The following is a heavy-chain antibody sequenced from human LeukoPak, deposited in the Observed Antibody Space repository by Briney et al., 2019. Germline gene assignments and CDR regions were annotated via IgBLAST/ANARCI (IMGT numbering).Heavy chain of an antibody. CDR2: ILDEGSDN. D-gene: IGHD3-10*01. CDR1: GFTFRSCC. Sequence: GGSLTLSCAASGFTFRSCCMHWVRQAPGGGRVWGAVILDEGSDNFDAGCVRGRFTISRDNSKNTMFMQMNSLRPEDTAVYYCERAKLLWFGELDYWGPGALVTVSS. CDR3: ERAKLLWFGELDY. J-gene: IGHJ4*02. V-gene: IGHV3-30-3*01.